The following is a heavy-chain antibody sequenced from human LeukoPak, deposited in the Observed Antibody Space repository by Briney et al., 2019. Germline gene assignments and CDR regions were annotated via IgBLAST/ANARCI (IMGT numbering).Heavy chain of an antibody. CDR3: ARAVDYYDSSGYYYVPSYYFDY. J-gene: IGHJ4*02. V-gene: IGHV3-53*01. D-gene: IGHD3-22*01. Sequence: GGSLRLSCAASGFTVSSNYMSWVRQAPGKGLEWVSVIYSGGSTYYADSVKGRFIISRDNSKNTLYLQMNSLRAKDTAVYYCARAVDYYDSSGYYYVPSYYFDYWGQGTLVTVSS. CDR1: GFTVSSNY. CDR2: IYSGGST.